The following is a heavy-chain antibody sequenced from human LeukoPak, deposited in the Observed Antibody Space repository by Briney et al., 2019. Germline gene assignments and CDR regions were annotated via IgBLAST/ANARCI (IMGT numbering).Heavy chain of an antibody. Sequence: GGSLRLSCAASGFTFSSYNMNWVRQAPGKGVECIAYITSSRSTIYYADSVKGRFTISRDSAKISVFLQMKRERAQDSAVYYCAIENHADLFHYWGQATLVTVSS. CDR3: AIENHADLFHY. J-gene: IGHJ4*02. CDR1: GFTFSSYN. V-gene: IGHV3-48*01. CDR2: ITSSRSTI. D-gene: IGHD1-14*01.